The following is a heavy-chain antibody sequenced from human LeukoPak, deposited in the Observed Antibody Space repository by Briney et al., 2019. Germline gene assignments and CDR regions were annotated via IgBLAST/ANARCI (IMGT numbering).Heavy chain of an antibody. Sequence: GGSLRLSCAASGFTFSFYSMNWVRQAPGKGLEWVANIKRDGSEKDYVDSVKGRFTISRDNAKNSLFLQMNNLRAEDTAVYYCVRDFGYCSGGNCYTVLDYWGQGTLVTVSS. V-gene: IGHV3-7*01. J-gene: IGHJ4*02. CDR2: IKRDGSEK. D-gene: IGHD2-15*01. CDR3: VRDFGYCSGGNCYTVLDY. CDR1: GFTFSFYS.